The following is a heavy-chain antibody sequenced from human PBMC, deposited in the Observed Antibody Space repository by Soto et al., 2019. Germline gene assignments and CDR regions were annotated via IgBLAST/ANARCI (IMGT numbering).Heavy chain of an antibody. Sequence: QVQLVQSGAEVKKPGASVKVSCNASGYTFTGYYMHWVRQAPGQGLEWMGWINPNSGGTNYAQKFQGWVTMTRDTSISTAYMELSRLTSDDTAVYYCARDFEGSGYDSNWFDPWGQGTLVTVSS. CDR2: INPNSGGT. J-gene: IGHJ5*02. CDR1: GYTFTGYY. V-gene: IGHV1-2*04. D-gene: IGHD5-12*01. CDR3: ARDFEGSGYDSNWFDP.